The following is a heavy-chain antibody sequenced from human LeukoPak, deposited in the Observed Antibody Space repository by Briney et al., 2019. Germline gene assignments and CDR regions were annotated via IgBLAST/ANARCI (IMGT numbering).Heavy chain of an antibody. CDR2: NYYSGNT. CDR3: ARDRGDYCDY. V-gene: IGHV4-28*03. Sequence: SDTLSLTCAVSGYSITSSSWWGWIRQHPGKGLEWIGNNYYSGNTYYNPSLKSRVTISIDTSKNQFSLKLNSVTAADTAVYYCARDRGDYCDYWGQGTLVTVSS. J-gene: IGHJ4*02. CDR1: GYSITSSSW. D-gene: IGHD3-10*01.